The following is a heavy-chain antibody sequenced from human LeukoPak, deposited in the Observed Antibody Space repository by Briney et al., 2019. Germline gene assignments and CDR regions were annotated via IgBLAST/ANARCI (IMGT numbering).Heavy chain of an antibody. CDR3: AKDIVGGGDDY. J-gene: IGHJ4*02. CDR2: LSSSSSYI. CDR1: GFTFSSYE. D-gene: IGHD2-21*02. Sequence: PGGSLELSCAVSGFTFSSYEMNWVRQAPGKGLEWVSSLSSSSSYIYYAESVKGRFTISRDNAKNSIYLQMNSLRVEDTAVYYCAKDIVGGGDDYWGQGTLVIVSS. V-gene: IGHV3-21*01.